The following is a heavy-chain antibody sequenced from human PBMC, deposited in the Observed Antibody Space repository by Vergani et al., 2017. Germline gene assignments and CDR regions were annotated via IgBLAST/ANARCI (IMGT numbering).Heavy chain of an antibody. D-gene: IGHD5-24*01. Sequence: QVQLVESGGGVVQPGRSLRLSCTPSSFKLGDYGMHWVRQAPGRGLEWVSMTCYEGTSNYYANSVKGRFTISKDISKNTLYRQTNSLRGDDTAVYYCARETRDTPSSLDYWGQGTLVTVSS. CDR2: TCYEGTSN. CDR1: SFKLGDYG. CDR3: ARETRDTPSSLDY. J-gene: IGHJ4*02. V-gene: IGHV3-33*01.